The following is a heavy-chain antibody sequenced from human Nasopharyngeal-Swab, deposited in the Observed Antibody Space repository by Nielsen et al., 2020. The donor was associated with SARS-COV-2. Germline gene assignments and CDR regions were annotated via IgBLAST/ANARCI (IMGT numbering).Heavy chain of an antibody. CDR1: GHNFVGYG. Sequence: ASVKVSCKGSGHNFVGYGITWVRQAPGQGLEWMGWIAYNGNTNYAQKFQGRVTMTTDISTSTAYMELRSLRSDDTAVYYCTRDIHELWSGQFFDLWGQGSLVTVSS. CDR3: TRDIHELWSGQFFDL. J-gene: IGHJ5*02. V-gene: IGHV1-18*01. CDR2: IAYNGNT. D-gene: IGHD3-3*01.